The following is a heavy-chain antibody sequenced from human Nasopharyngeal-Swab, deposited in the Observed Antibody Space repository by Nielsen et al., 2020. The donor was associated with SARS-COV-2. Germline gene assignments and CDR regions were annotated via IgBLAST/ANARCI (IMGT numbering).Heavy chain of an antibody. CDR1: GYTFTSYA. D-gene: IGHD3-22*01. Sequence: ASVKVSCKASGYTFTSYAMNWVRQAPGQGLEWMGGFDPEDGETIYAQKFQGRVTMTEDTSTDTAYMELSSLRSEDTAVYYCATVRSAYYYDSSGYPRFDYWGQGTLVTVSS. V-gene: IGHV1-24*01. CDR3: ATVRSAYYYDSSGYPRFDY. CDR2: FDPEDGET. J-gene: IGHJ4*02.